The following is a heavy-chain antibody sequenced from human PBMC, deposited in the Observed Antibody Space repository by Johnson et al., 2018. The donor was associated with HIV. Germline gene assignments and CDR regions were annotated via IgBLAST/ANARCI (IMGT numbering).Heavy chain of an antibody. CDR3: ANFGDDSRKDRPETHDAFDI. V-gene: IGHV3-13*01. Sequence: VQLVESGGGLVQPGGSLRLSCAASGFTFSSYDMHWVRQVRGKGLEWVSCFGTAGDTYYAGSVKGRFTISRANAKNALYLQMNSLRAGDTAVYYCANFGDDSRKDRPETHDAFDIWGQGTMVTVSS. J-gene: IGHJ3*02. CDR2: FGTAGDT. CDR1: GFTFSSYD. D-gene: IGHD3-22*01.